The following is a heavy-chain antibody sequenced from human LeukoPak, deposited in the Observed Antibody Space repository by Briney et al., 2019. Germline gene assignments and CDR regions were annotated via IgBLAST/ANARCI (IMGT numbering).Heavy chain of an antibody. J-gene: IGHJ4*02. CDR2: IKPDGSEK. CDR1: GFTFSTYW. D-gene: IGHD3-10*01. Sequence: PGRSLRLSCAASGFTFSTYWMTWVRQGPGKGLDWLANIKPDGSEKYYVDSVKGRFTISRDNAKNSLYLQMNSLRAEDTAFYYCVRGSYNNIYWGQGTLVTVSS. CDR3: VRGSYNNIY. V-gene: IGHV3-7*04.